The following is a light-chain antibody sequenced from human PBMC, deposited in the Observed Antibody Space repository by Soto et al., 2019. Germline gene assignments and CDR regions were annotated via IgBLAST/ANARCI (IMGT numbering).Light chain of an antibody. CDR3: QQHGSSPPLT. J-gene: IGKJ4*01. V-gene: IGKV3-20*01. CDR1: QSVSSSY. Sequence: MVLTQSPGTLSLSPGERATLSCRASQSVSSSYLAWYQQKPGQAPRLLIYGASSRATGIPDRFSGSGSGTDFTLTISRLEPEDFAVYYCQQHGSSPPLTFGGGTKVEIK. CDR2: GAS.